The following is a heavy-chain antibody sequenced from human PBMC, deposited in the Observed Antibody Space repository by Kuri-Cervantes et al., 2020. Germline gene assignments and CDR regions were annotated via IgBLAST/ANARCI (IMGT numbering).Heavy chain of an antibody. D-gene: IGHD2-15*01. CDR3: ARYCSSSSCWDAFDI. CDR2: ISSSSSTI. Sequence: GGSLRLSCAASGFTFSSYSMNWVRQAPGKGLEWVSYISSSSSTIYYADSVKGRFTISRDNAKNSLYLQMNSLRAEDTAVYYCARYCSSSSCWDAFDIWGQGTMVTVSS. J-gene: IGHJ3*02. V-gene: IGHV3-48*01. CDR1: GFTFSSYS.